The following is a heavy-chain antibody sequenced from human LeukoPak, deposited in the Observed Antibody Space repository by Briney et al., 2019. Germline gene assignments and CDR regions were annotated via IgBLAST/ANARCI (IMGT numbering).Heavy chain of an antibody. Sequence: TSETLSLTCTVSGGSISSSSYYWGWIRQPPGKGLEWIGSIYYSGSTYYNPSLKSRVTISVDTSKNQFSLKLSSVTAADTAVYYCARYGTVRNFDYWGQGTLVTVSS. J-gene: IGHJ4*02. CDR2: IYYSGST. CDR1: GGSISSSSYY. D-gene: IGHD1-1*01. CDR3: ARYGTVRNFDY. V-gene: IGHV4-39*01.